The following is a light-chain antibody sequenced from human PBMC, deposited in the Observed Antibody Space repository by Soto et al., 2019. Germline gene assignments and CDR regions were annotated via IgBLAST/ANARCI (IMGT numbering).Light chain of an antibody. J-gene: IGKJ2*01. CDR1: QSVSSSY. V-gene: IGKV3-20*01. CDR3: QQYGSSLYT. CDR2: GAS. Sequence: EIVLTQSPGTLSLSPGERATLSCRASQSVSSSYLAWYQQKPGQAPRLLIYGASSRATGIPDRFSGSGSGTDFTLTISRLEPEEFAMYYCQQYGSSLYTFGQGTKLEIK.